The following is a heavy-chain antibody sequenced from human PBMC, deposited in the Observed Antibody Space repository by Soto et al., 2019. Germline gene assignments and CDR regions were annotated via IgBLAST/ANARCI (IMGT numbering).Heavy chain of an antibody. V-gene: IGHV3-53*01. CDR2: IFPVGTT. J-gene: IGHJ5*01. Sequence: GGSLRLSCTASGFSVNSDYMSWVRQAPGKGLECVSVIFPVGTTYYADSVKGRFTISKDSSKSTLYLQMNNLRAEDTAIFYCARGFQYGTIDSWGQGALVTVSS. D-gene: IGHD1-26*01. CDR1: GFSVNSDY. CDR3: ARGFQYGTIDS.